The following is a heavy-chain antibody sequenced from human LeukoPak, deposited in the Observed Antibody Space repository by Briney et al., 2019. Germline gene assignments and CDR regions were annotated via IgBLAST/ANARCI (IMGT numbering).Heavy chain of an antibody. CDR2: IHHSGST. CDR3: ARDPSSGWSFHLFDY. J-gene: IGHJ4*02. D-gene: IGHD6-19*01. CDR1: GGSITSGGYS. Sequence: SETLSLTCAVSGGSITSGGYSWTWIRQPPGKGLEWIGYIHHSGSTYYNPSLKSRVTISVDRSKNQFSLKLSSVTAADTAVYYCARDPSSGWSFHLFDYWGQGTLVTVSS. V-gene: IGHV4-30-2*01.